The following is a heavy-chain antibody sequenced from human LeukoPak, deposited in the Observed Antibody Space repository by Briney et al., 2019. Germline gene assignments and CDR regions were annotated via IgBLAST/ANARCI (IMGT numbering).Heavy chain of an antibody. D-gene: IGHD2-15*01. J-gene: IGHJ6*02. V-gene: IGHV1-2*06. Sequence: ASVKVSCKASGYTFTGYYMHWVRQAPGQGLEWMGRINPNSGGTNYAQKFQGRVTMTRDTSFSTAYMELSRLRSDDTAVYYCARNRKVVVAATRRYYYYYGMDVWGQGTTVTVSS. CDR2: INPNSGGT. CDR1: GYTFTGYY. CDR3: ARNRKVVVAATRRYYYYYGMDV.